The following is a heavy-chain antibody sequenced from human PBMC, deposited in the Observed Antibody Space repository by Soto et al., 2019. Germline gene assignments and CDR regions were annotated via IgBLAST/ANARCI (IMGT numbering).Heavy chain of an antibody. D-gene: IGHD2-21*01. J-gene: IGHJ4*02. CDR1: GFTFSSYA. CDR3: AKRMTTYSGPPGY. Sequence: PGGSLRLSCSASGFTFSSYAMHWVRQAPGKGLEYVSAISSNGGSTYYEDSVKGRFAISRDNSKNTLYLQMNSLRAEDTAVYYCAKRMTTYSGPPGYWGQGTLVTVSS. V-gene: IGHV3-64*04. CDR2: ISSNGGST.